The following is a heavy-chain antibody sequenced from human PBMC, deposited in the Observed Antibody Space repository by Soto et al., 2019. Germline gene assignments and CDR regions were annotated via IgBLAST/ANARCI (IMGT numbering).Heavy chain of an antibody. D-gene: IGHD5-12*01. CDR2: IIPIFGTA. Sequence: SVKVSCKASGGTFSSYAISWVRQAPGQGLEWMGGIIPIFGTANYAQKFQGRVTITADESTSTAYMELSSLRSEDTAVYYCARDIDDGDGYTNYYYYGMDVWGQGTTVTVSS. V-gene: IGHV1-69*13. CDR1: GGTFSSYA. J-gene: IGHJ6*02. CDR3: ARDIDDGDGYTNYYYYGMDV.